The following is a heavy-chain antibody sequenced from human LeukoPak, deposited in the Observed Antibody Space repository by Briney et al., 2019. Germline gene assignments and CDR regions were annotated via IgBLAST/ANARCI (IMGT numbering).Heavy chain of an antibody. V-gene: IGHV4-59*12. CDR1: GGSFSGYY. CDR3: ARDEYYYDSSGYRLFDY. Sequence: SETLSLTCAVYGGSFSGYYWGWVRQPPGKALEWIGNIFYSGSTYYNPSLKSRVTMSVDTSKNQFSLKLSSVTAADTAVYYCARDEYYYDSSGYRLFDYWGQGTLVTVSS. CDR2: IFYSGST. J-gene: IGHJ4*02. D-gene: IGHD3-22*01.